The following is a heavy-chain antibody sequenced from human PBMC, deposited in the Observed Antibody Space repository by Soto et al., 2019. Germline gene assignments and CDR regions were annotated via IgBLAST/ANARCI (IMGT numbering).Heavy chain of an antibody. J-gene: IGHJ4*02. CDR2: IYYSGSS. V-gene: IGHV4-59*01. CDR3: ARDQGGPFDY. CDR1: GVSFSTYY. Sequence: QVQLQESGPGLVKPSETLSLTCTVSGVSFSTYYWSWIRQAPGKGLEWIGYIYYSGSSNYNPSLKSRVTLSVDTSKNQLSLKLSSVTAAATAVYYCARDQGGPFDYWGQGTLVTVSS. D-gene: IGHD2-15*01.